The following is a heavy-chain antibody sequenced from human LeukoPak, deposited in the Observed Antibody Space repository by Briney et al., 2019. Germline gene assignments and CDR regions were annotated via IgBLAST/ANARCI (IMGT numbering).Heavy chain of an antibody. CDR3: ARDGGLHTNFDY. CDR2: TKPDGSAE. D-gene: IGHD2-15*01. J-gene: IGHJ4*02. Sequence: GGSLRLSCAASGFSFRNYWMGWVRQAPGKGLEWVANTKPDGSAEYYADSVRGRFTTSRDNANNLLYLQMNRLRAEDTAVYYCARDGGLHTNFDYWGQGTLLTVSS. V-gene: IGHV3-7*01. CDR1: GFSFRNYW.